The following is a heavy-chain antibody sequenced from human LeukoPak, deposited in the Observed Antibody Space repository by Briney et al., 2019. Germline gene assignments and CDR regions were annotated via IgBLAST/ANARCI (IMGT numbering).Heavy chain of an antibody. D-gene: IGHD3-22*01. J-gene: IGHJ5*02. Sequence: PGGSLRLSCAASGFTFSSYWMHWVRQAPGKGLVWVSRINSDGSSTSYADPVKGRFTISRDNAKNTLYMQMNSLRAEDTAVYYCASSPYYYDRSGYPSWGQGTLVTVSS. CDR1: GFTFSSYW. V-gene: IGHV3-74*01. CDR3: ASSPYYYDRSGYPS. CDR2: INSDGSST.